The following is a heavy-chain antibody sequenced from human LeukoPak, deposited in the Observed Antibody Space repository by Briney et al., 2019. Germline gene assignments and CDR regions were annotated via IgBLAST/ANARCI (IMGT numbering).Heavy chain of an antibody. V-gene: IGHV4-59*01. CDR1: GGSISSYY. CDR3: ARDRSNTMSRGRIPDAFYI. J-gene: IGHJ3*02. Sequence: PSETLSLTCTVAGGSISSYYWSWIGQPPGKGREGMGCIYYSGGSTYLASLMRGVAIPVETSTTQLSLRLSAVTAADTAVYYCARDRSNTMSRGRIPDAFYIWGQRTMCTVSS. CDR2: IYYSGGS. D-gene: IGHD3-10*01.